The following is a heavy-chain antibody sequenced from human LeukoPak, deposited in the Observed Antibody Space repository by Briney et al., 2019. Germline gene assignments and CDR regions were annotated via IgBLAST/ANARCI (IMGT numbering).Heavy chain of an antibody. CDR3: ARVGMSSSGPNYYYYYMDV. Sequence: PGGSLRLSCAASGFTFSSYAMSWVRQAPGKGLEWVSAISGSGGSTYYADSVKGRFTISRDNSKNTLYLQMNSLRAEDTAVYYCARVGMSSSGPNYYYYYMDVWGKGTTVTVSS. J-gene: IGHJ6*03. CDR1: GFTFSSYA. D-gene: IGHD6-19*01. CDR2: ISGSGGST. V-gene: IGHV3-23*01.